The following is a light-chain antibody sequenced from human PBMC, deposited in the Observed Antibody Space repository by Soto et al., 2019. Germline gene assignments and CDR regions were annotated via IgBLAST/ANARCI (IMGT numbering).Light chain of an antibody. J-gene: IGKJ1*01. CDR2: KAS. CDR1: QTISSW. CDR3: QHYTSYSEA. V-gene: IGKV1-5*03. Sequence: DVRRTQNPSTLSGSVGDRVTITCRASQTISSWLAWYQQKPVKAPKLLIYKASTLKSGVPSRFSGSGSGTEFTLTISSLQPDDVATYYCQHYTSYSEAFGQGTKVDIK.